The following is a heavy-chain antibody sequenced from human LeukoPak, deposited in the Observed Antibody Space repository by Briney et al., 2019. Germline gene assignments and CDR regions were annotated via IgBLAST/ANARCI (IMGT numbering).Heavy chain of an antibody. V-gene: IGHV3-66*01. Sequence: GGSLRLSCAASGFTFSSYAMSWVRQAPGKGLEWVSVIYSGGSTYYADSVKGGFTISRDNSKNTLYLQMNSLRAEDTAVYYCARVYYYDSSGYYYYGAQRYAEYFQHWGQGTLVTVSS. CDR3: ARVYYYDSSGYYYYGAQRYAEYFQH. CDR1: GFTFSSYA. D-gene: IGHD3-22*01. CDR2: IYSGGST. J-gene: IGHJ1*01.